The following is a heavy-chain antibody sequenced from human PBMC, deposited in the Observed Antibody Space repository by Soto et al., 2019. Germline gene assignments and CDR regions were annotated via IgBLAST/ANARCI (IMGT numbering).Heavy chain of an antibody. CDR1: GGTFSSYA. CDR3: ARDFPSSYYDSSGYFPPHFAY. J-gene: IGHJ4*02. Sequence: GASVKVSCKASGGTFSSYAISWVRQAPGQGLEWMGGIIPIFGTANYAQKFQGRVTITADKSTSTAYMELSSLRSEDTAVYYCARDFPSSYYDSSGYFPPHFAYWGQGTLVTVSS. V-gene: IGHV1-69*06. CDR2: IIPIFGTA. D-gene: IGHD3-22*01.